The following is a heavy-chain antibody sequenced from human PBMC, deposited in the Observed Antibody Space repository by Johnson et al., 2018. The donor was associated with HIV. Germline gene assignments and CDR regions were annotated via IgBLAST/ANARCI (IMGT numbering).Heavy chain of an antibody. V-gene: IGHV3-66*01. J-gene: IGHJ3*01. Sequence: VQLVESGGGLVKPGGSLRLSCAASGFTFSNAWMSRVRQAPGKGLEWVSVIYSGGSTYYADTVKGRFTISRDNSKNTLYLQMNSLRAEDTAVYYCARDGPSSAVWGQGTMVTFSS. CDR2: IYSGGST. CDR3: ARDGPSSAV. CDR1: GFTFSNAW.